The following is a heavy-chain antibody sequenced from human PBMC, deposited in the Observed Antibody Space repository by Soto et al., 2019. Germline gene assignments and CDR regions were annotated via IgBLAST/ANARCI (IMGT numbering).Heavy chain of an antibody. Sequence: QVTLKESGPVLVKPTETLTLTCTVSGFSLSNARMGVSWIRQPPGKALEWLAHIFSNDEKSYSTSLKSRLTISKDTSKSQVVLTMTNMDPVDTATYYCARFIAARLGAGWFDPWGQGTLVTVSS. V-gene: IGHV2-26*01. CDR3: ARFIAARLGAGWFDP. J-gene: IGHJ5*02. D-gene: IGHD6-6*01. CDR1: GFSLSNARMG. CDR2: IFSNDEK.